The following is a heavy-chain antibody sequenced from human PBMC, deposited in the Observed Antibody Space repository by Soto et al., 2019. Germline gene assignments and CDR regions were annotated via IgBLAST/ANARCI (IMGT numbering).Heavy chain of an antibody. Sequence: SETLSLTCAVSGYSITSEYYWGWIRQPPGKGLEWIGSIYSGSTYYNPSLKIRVTISVDTSKNQFSLRLTSVTAADTAMYYCAKKGYYPSGKINLFDSWGQGTLVTVSS. D-gene: IGHD3-10*01. V-gene: IGHV4-38-2*01. CDR2: IYSGST. CDR3: AKKGYYPSGKINLFDS. CDR1: GYSITSEYY. J-gene: IGHJ4*02.